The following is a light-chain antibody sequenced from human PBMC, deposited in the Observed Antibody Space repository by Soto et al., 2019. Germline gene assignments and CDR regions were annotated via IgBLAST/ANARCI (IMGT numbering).Light chain of an antibody. J-gene: IGKJ3*01. CDR2: DAS. Sequence: EIVLTQSPATLSLSPGERATLSCRASQSVSSYLAWYQQKPGQAPRLLIYDASSRATGIPARFSGGGSGTDFTLTISSLEPDDFAVYYCQQRSNWRFTFGPGTRVDIK. V-gene: IGKV3-11*01. CDR1: QSVSSY. CDR3: QQRSNWRFT.